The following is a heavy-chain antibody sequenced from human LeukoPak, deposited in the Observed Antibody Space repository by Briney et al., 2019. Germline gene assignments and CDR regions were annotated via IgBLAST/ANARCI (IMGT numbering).Heavy chain of an antibody. V-gene: IGHV3-30*02. CDR1: GFTFSSYG. J-gene: IGHJ3*02. CDR3: ASNTDAYDFWSGYFLPPDAFDI. CDR2: TRYDGSNK. D-gene: IGHD3-3*01. Sequence: PGGSLRLSCAASGFTFSSYGMYWVRQAPGKGLEWVAFTRYDGSNKYYADSVKGRFTTSRDNSKNTLYLQMNSLRAEDTAVYYCASNTDAYDFWSGYFLPPDAFDIWGQGTMVTVSS.